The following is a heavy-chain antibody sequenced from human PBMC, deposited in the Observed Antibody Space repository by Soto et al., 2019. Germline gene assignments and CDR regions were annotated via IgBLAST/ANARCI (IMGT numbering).Heavy chain of an antibody. CDR1: GFTFSSYA. V-gene: IGHV3-23*01. CDR3: AKAGGGSSNYYYYYYMDV. Sequence: EVQLLESGGGLVQPGGSLRLSCAASGFTFSSYAMSWVRQAPGTGLEWVSAISGSGGSTYYADSVKGRFTISRDNSKNTLYLKTKNLKAEDLAVYNCAKAGGGSSNYYYYYYMDVWGKGTTVTVAS. CDR2: ISGSGGST. J-gene: IGHJ6*03. D-gene: IGHD3-16*01.